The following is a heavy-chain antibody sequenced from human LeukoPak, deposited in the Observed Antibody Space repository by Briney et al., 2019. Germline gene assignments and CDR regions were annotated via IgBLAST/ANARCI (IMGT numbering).Heavy chain of an antibody. CDR2: IWYDGSNK. Sequence: TGGSLRLSCAASGFTFSSYGMHWVRQAPGKGLEWVAVIWYDGSNKYYADSVRGRFTISRDNSKNTLYLQMSSLRADDTAVYYCAKVPSDYWGQGTLVTVSS. V-gene: IGHV3-33*06. CDR1: GFTFSSYG. J-gene: IGHJ4*02. CDR3: AKVPSDY.